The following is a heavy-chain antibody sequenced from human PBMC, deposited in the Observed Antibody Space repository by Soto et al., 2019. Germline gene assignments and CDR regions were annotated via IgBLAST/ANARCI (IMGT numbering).Heavy chain of an antibody. V-gene: IGHV3-23*01. CDR2: ISGSGGST. J-gene: IGHJ4*02. CDR3: AKRSYYDSSGYYEDY. D-gene: IGHD3-22*01. CDR1: GFTFSSYA. Sequence: EVQLLESGGGLVQPGGSLRLSCAASGFTFSSYAMSWVRQAPGKGLEWVSAISGSGGSTYYADSVKGRFTIPRDNSKNTLYLQMNSLRAEDTAVYYCAKRSYYDSSGYYEDYWGQGTLVTVSS.